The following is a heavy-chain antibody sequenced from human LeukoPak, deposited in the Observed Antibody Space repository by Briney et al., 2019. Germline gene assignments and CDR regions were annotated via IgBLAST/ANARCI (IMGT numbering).Heavy chain of an antibody. CDR3: ASYGGIHFDY. D-gene: IGHD4-23*01. Sequence: SETLSLTCAVSDYSFSSGYYWGWIRQPPGKGLEWIGTIYHSGSTYYNPSLKSRVTISVDPSKNQFSLKLSSVPAADTAVYYCASYGGIHFDYWGQGTLVTVSS. V-gene: IGHV4-38-2*01. CDR1: DYSFSSGYY. CDR2: IYHSGST. J-gene: IGHJ4*02.